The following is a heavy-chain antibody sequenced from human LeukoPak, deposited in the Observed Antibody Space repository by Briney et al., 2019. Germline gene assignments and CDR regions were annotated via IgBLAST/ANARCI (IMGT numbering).Heavy chain of an antibody. J-gene: IGHJ4*02. CDR3: AGSGSYMGY. Sequence: SQTLSLTCAISGDSVSSNSAVWSWIRQSPSRGLEWLGRTYYRSKWYNDYAISVKSRITINPDTSKNQFSLQLNSETPEDTAMYYCAGSGSYMGYWGQGTLVTVSS. CDR1: GDSVSSNSAV. V-gene: IGHV6-1*01. D-gene: IGHD3-10*01. CDR2: TYYRSKWYN.